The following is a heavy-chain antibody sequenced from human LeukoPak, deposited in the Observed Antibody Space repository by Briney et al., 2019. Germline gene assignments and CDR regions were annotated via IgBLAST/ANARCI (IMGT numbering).Heavy chain of an antibody. V-gene: IGHV4-31*03. CDR3: ARLRAAAGAFDY. Sequence: PSQTLSLTCTVSGDSIDRGGYYWGWVRQHPGKGLEWIGYIYYSGNTYSNPPLKSRLTISLDTSKTQFSLNLRSVTAADTAVYFCARLRAAAGAFDYWGLGTLVTVSS. CDR2: IYYSGNT. D-gene: IGHD6-13*01. CDR1: GDSIDRGGYY. J-gene: IGHJ4*02.